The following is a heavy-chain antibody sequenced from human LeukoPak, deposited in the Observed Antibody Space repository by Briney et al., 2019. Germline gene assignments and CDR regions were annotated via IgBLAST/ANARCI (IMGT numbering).Heavy chain of an antibody. CDR3: ASGSYYFDY. Sequence: SETLSLTCTVSGGSISTSSYYWGWVRQPPGKGLEWIGSIYYSGTTYYNPSLKSRATISVDTSKKQFSLRLSSVTAADTAVYYCASGSYYFDYWGQGTLVTVSS. CDR1: GGSISTSSYY. CDR2: IYYSGTT. V-gene: IGHV4-39*01. J-gene: IGHJ4*02. D-gene: IGHD1-26*01.